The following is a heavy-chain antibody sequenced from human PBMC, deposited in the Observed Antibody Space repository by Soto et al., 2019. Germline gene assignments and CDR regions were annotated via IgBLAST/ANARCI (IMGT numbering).Heavy chain of an antibody. CDR1: GYTFADYS. J-gene: IGHJ4*02. D-gene: IGHD3-10*01. CDR2: IEPSTGTS. V-gene: IGHV1-46*04. Sequence: QVRLVQSGAEVKSPGTSVKVSCQTSGYTFADYSIHWVRQAPGQGLEYMGNIEPSTGTSDSAQTLQGGIPMTTDASTSTVYMELNNLSSADTAVYYCARLSRITFIVNWCQGTLVTVSS. CDR3: ARLSRITFIVN.